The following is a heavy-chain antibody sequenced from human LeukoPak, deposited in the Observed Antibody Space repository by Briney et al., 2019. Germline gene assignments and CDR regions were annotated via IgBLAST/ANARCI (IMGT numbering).Heavy chain of an antibody. D-gene: IGHD4-23*01. CDR3: AGSTTVAFLNDY. CDR2: ISSSSSYI. V-gene: IGHV3-21*01. Sequence: KSGGSLRLSCAASGFTFSSYSMNWVRQAPGKGLEWVSSISSSSSYIYYADSVKGRFTISRDNAKNSLYLQMNSLRAEDTAVYYWAGSTTVAFLNDYWGQGTLVTVSS. CDR1: GFTFSSYS. J-gene: IGHJ4*02.